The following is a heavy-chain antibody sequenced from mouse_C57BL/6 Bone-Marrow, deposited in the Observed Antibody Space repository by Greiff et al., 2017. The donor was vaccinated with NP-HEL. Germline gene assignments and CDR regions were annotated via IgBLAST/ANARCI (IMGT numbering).Heavy chain of an antibody. Sequence: QVHVKQSGAELVRPGASVTLSCKASGYTFTDYEMHWVKQTPVHGLEWIGAIDPETGGTAYNQKFKGKAILTADKSSSPAYMELRSLTSEDSAVYYCTRENLTGVDYWGQGTTLTVSS. CDR1: GYTFTDYE. D-gene: IGHD4-1*01. CDR3: TRENLTGVDY. V-gene: IGHV1-15*01. J-gene: IGHJ2*01. CDR2: IDPETGGT.